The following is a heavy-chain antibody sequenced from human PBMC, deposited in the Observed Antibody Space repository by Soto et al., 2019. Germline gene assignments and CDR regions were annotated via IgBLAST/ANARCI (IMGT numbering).Heavy chain of an antibody. CDR1: GYTFTNYG. D-gene: IGHD4-17*01. Sequence: QVQLVQSGTEVRKPGASVKVSCKASGYTFTNYGINWVRQAPGQGLEWRGWISTYNVNTYYAQKFKGRATLTTDTSTNTAYMELRSLTSDDTAVYYCARARTVTTALDLWGLGTLVTVSS. V-gene: IGHV1-18*04. J-gene: IGHJ5*02. CDR2: ISTYNVNT. CDR3: ARARTVTTALDL.